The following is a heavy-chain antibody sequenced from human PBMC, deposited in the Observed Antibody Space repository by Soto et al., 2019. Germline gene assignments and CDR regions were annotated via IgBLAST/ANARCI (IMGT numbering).Heavy chain of an antibody. V-gene: IGHV4-59*01. CDR2: TYYSGIT. CDR1: GGSMIAYY. D-gene: IGHD6-13*01. J-gene: IGHJ4*02. Sequence: LSLTCTVSGGSMIAYYWNWMRRRPGKGLQWIGYTYYSGITTYNPSLKSRVTISVDSSKNQFSLKLDSVTPADTAVYYCARVRGTAGKRYFDYWGPGTLVTVSS. CDR3: ARVRGTAGKRYFDY.